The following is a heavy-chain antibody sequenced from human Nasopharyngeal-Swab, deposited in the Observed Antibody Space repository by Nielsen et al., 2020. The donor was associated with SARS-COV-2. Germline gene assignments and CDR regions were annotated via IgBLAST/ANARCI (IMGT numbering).Heavy chain of an antibody. D-gene: IGHD2-15*01. Sequence: SETLSLTCTVSGGSISSSSYYWGWIRQPPGKWLECIGSIYYSGSTYYNPSLKSRVTVSVDTSKNQFSLKLNSVTAADTAMYYCARKWYCSGGSCYPPGAFDIWGQGTMVTVSS. V-gene: IGHV4-39*01. CDR1: GGSISSSSYY. CDR2: IYYSGST. J-gene: IGHJ3*02. CDR3: ARKWYCSGGSCYPPGAFDI.